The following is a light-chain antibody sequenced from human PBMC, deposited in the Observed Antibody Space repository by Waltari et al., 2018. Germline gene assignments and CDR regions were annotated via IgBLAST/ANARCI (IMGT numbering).Light chain of an antibody. CDR3: QVWDASGDQAV. V-gene: IGLV3-21*02. Sequence: SFVLTQSPSISVAPGQTARISCGGDNIGTLNVYWYQQKPGQAPVLVLFDDSDRPSGIPERFSGSNSGATATLTISGVEAGDEADYFCQVWDASGDQAVFGGGTKLTVL. CDR1: NIGTLN. CDR2: DDS. J-gene: IGLJ2*01.